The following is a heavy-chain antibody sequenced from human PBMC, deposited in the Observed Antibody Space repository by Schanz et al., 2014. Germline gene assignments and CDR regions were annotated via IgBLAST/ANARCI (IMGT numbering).Heavy chain of an antibody. CDR2: IWYDGINK. Sequence: QVQLVESGGCVVQPGRSLRLSCAASGFTFSAYGMHWVRQAPGKGLEWVAGIWYDGINKYYADSVKGRFTISRDNAKNTVYLQMNSLRADDTALYYCVKDPDRDYGAKPQAFDIWGQGTMVTVSS. V-gene: IGHV3-33*06. J-gene: IGHJ3*02. D-gene: IGHD3-16*01. CDR3: VKDPDRDYGAKPQAFDI. CDR1: GFTFSAYG.